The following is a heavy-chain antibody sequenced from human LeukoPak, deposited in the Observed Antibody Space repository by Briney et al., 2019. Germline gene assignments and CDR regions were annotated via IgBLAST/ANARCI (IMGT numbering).Heavy chain of an antibody. CDR2: IRYDGSNK. Sequence: QTGGSLTLSCAAPGFTFSSYGMHWVRQAPGKGLEWVAFIRYDGSNKYYADSVKGRFTISRDNSKNTLYLQMNSLRAEDTAVYYCAFESMTTVTFDYWGQGTLVTVSS. CDR3: AFESMTTVTFDY. CDR1: GFTFSSYG. J-gene: IGHJ4*02. D-gene: IGHD4-11*01. V-gene: IGHV3-30*02.